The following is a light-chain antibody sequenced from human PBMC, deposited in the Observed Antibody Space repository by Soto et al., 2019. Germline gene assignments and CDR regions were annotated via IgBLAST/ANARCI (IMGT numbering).Light chain of an antibody. CDR1: QSLLHSDGKTY. Sequence: DIVMTQTPLSLSVTSGQPASISCKSSQSLLHSDGKTYLYWYLQKPGQPPQLLIYEVSNRFSGVHDLFSGTRSGKQFTMKIRRVEAADVGVYSCMHRLQLPITFGQGTRLETK. J-gene: IGKJ5*01. V-gene: IGKV2D-29*01. CDR3: MHRLQLPIT. CDR2: EVS.